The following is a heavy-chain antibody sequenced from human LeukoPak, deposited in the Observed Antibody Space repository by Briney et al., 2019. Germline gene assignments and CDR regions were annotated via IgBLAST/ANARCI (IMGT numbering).Heavy chain of an antibody. CDR3: AKDGWELLNAFDI. D-gene: IGHD1-26*01. CDR1: GFTFSSYG. CDR2: ISYDGSNK. Sequence: PGRSLRLSCAASGFTFSSYGMHWVRQAPGKGLEWVAVISYDGSNKYYADSVKGRFTISRDNSKNTLYLQMNSLRAEDTAVYYCAKDGWELLNAFDIWGQGTMVTVSS. J-gene: IGHJ3*02. V-gene: IGHV3-30*18.